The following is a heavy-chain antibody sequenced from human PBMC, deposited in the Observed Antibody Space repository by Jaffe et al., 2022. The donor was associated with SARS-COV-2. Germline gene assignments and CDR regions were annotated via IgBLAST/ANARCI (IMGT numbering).Heavy chain of an antibody. CDR2: ISYDGSNK. CDR3: AKDLATAMVRGSYGMDV. D-gene: IGHD3-10*01. Sequence: QVQLVESGGGVVQPGRSLRLSCAASGFTFSSYGMHWVRQAPGKGLEWVAVISYDGSNKYYADSVKGRFTISRDNSKNTLYLQMNSLRAEDTAVYYCAKDLATAMVRGSYGMDVWGQGTTVTVSS. V-gene: IGHV3-30*18. J-gene: IGHJ6*02. CDR1: GFTFSSYG.